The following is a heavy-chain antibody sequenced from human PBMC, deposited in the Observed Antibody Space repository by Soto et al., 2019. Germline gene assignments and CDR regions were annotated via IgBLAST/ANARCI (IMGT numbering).Heavy chain of an antibody. V-gene: IGHV3-30-3*01. D-gene: IGHD6-13*01. J-gene: IGHJ4*02. CDR1: GFTFSSHA. CDR3: ARDQTGITTTGGGRIEY. Sequence: QVQLVESGGGAGQLGMSLRLSFASFGFTFSSHAIHWVRQASGKGLECVAIISYDGSNKYYGDSVRGRLTMSRDNSKNTIYLQMNSLRAEDTAVYYCARDQTGITTTGGGRIEYWGQGTLVTVSS. CDR2: ISYDGSNK.